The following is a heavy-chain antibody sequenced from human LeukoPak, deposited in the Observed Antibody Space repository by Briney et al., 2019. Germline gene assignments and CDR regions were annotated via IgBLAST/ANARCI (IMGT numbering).Heavy chain of an antibody. D-gene: IGHD6-19*01. V-gene: IGHV3-23*01. J-gene: IGHJ4*02. CDR1: GFTFMEYG. Sequence: GGSLRLSCAASGFTFMEYGMSWVRQAPGKGLEWVSTINENARNTHYADSVQGRFTISRDNSKNTLLLQMNSLRADDTALYYCTKGDGGWYPIDYWGQGTLVIVSS. CDR2: INENARNT. CDR3: TKGDGGWYPIDY.